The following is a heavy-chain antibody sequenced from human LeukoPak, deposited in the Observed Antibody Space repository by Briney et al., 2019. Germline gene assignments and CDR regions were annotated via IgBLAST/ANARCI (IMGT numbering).Heavy chain of an antibody. CDR2: IYHSGST. D-gene: IGHD3-22*01. CDR3: ARDSEYYDSSGYLGPPPAGAFDI. J-gene: IGHJ3*02. CDR1: GDSISSSYW. V-gene: IGHV4-4*02. Sequence: SGTLSLTCAVSGDSISSSYWWSWVRQPPGKGLEWIGEIYHSGSTNYNPSLKSRVTISVDTSKNQFSLKLSSVTAADTAVYYCARDSEYYDSSGYLGPPPAGAFDIWGQGTMVTVSS.